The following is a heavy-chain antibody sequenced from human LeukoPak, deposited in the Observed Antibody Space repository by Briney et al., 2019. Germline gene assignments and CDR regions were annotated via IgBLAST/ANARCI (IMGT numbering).Heavy chain of an antibody. V-gene: IGHV1-69*13. D-gene: IGHD1-26*01. CDR2: IIPIFGTA. CDR1: GGTFSSYA. Sequence: GASVKVSCKASGGTFSSYAISWVRQAPGQGLEWMGGIIPIFGTANYAQKFQGRVTITADESTSTAYMELSSLRSEDTAVYYCARAILLSEWDVNWFDPWGQGTLVTVSS. J-gene: IGHJ5*02. CDR3: ARAILLSEWDVNWFDP.